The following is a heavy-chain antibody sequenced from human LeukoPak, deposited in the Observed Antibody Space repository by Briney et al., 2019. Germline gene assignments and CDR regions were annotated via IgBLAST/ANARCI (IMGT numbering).Heavy chain of an antibody. V-gene: IGHV1-8*03. J-gene: IGHJ6*03. D-gene: IGHD3-10*01. CDR1: GYTFTSYD. Sequence: ASVKVSCKASGYTFTSYDINWVRQATGQGLEWMGWMNPNSGNTGYAQKFQGRVTITTDESTSTAYMELSSLRSEDTAVYYCARDSGQGYYYYYMDVWGKGTTVTVSS. CDR2: MNPNSGNT. CDR3: ARDSGQGYYYYYMDV.